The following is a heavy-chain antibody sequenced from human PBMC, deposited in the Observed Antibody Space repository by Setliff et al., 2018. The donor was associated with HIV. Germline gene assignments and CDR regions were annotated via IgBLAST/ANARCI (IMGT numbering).Heavy chain of an antibody. D-gene: IGHD3-10*01. J-gene: IGHJ4*02. CDR1: GFTFEDYG. V-gene: IGHV3-20*04. CDR3: ASVPRYYGSGSYPFGY. Sequence: GGSLRLSCAVSGFTFEDYGMSWARQAPGKGLEWVSGINWNGGSTGYVDSVKGRFTISRDNAKNSLYLQMNSLRAEDTAVYYCASVPRYYGSGSYPFGYWGQGTLVTVSS. CDR2: INWNGGST.